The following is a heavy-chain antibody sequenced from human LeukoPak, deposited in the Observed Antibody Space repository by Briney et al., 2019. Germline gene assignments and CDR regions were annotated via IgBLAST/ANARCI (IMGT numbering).Heavy chain of an antibody. CDR2: ISGSGGST. CDR1: GFTFSSYA. CDR3: AKDSPTSYDIHVGYTWFDP. V-gene: IGHV3-23*01. J-gene: IGHJ5*02. Sequence: GGSLRLSCAAPGFTFSSYAMSWVRQAPGKGLEWVSAISGSGGSTYYADSVKGRFTISRDNSKNTLYLQMNSLRAEDTAVYYCAKDSPTSYDIHVGYTWFDPWGQGTLVTVSS. D-gene: IGHD3-9*01.